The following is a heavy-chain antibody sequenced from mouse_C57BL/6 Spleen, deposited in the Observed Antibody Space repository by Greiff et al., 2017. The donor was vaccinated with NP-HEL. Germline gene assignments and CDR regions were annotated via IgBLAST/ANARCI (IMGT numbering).Heavy chain of an antibody. D-gene: IGHD1-1*01. Sequence: VQLQEPGAELVKPGASVKISCKASGYAFSSYWMNWVKQRPGKGLEWIGQIYPGDGDTNYNGKVKGKATLTADKSSSTAYMQLSSLTPEDSEVCFCARLTTVGATPLDYWGKGTALTVSS. CDR1: GYAFSSYW. CDR3: ARLTTVGATPLDY. J-gene: IGHJ2*01. V-gene: IGHV1-80*01. CDR2: IYPGDGDT.